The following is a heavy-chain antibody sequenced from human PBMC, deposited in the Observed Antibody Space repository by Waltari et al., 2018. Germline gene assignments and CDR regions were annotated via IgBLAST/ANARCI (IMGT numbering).Heavy chain of an antibody. CDR2: IYYSGST. CDR1: GGSISSYY. CDR3: ARVRGVVPAATRGGWFDP. J-gene: IGHJ5*02. D-gene: IGHD2-2*01. V-gene: IGHV4-59*01. Sequence: QVQLQESGPGLAKPSETLSLTCTVPGGSISSYYWSWIRQHPGKGLEWIGYIYYSGSTNYNPSHKSRVTISVETSKNQFSLKLSSVTAADTAVYYCARVRGVVPAATRGGWFDPWGQGTLVTVSS.